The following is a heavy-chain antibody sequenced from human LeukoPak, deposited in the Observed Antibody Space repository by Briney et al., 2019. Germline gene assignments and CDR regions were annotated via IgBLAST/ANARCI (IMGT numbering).Heavy chain of an antibody. CDR3: ARAPRWYYCDY. D-gene: IGHD4-23*01. CDR1: GFTFSSYS. CDR2: ISSSSSYI. V-gene: IGHV3-21*01. J-gene: IGHJ4*02. Sequence: GGSLRLSCAASGFTFSSYSMNWVRQAPGKGLEWVSSISSSSSYIYYADSVKGRCTISRDNATNSLYLQMNSLRAEDTAVYYCARAPRWYYCDYWGQGTLVPVSS.